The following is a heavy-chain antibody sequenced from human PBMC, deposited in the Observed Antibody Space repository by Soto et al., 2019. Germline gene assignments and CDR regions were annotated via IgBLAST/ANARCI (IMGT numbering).Heavy chain of an antibody. V-gene: IGHV3-48*03. CDR2: IDTSGDAM. Sequence: VGSLRLSCAVSGFTFSNYEWNWVRQAPGKGLKWISYIDTSGDAMFYADSVKGRFAVSRDNTMNSLYLQMNSLRAEDTAAYYCARESIGCGGDCLDYWGQGTLVTVSS. J-gene: IGHJ4*02. D-gene: IGHD2-21*01. CDR3: ARESIGCGGDCLDY. CDR1: GFTFSNYE.